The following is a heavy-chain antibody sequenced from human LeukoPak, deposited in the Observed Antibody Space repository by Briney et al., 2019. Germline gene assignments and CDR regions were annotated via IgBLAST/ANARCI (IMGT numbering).Heavy chain of an antibody. Sequence: GGSLRLSCAASGFTFSSYWMTWVRQAPGQGLEWVANIKEDGSAKYHVDSVKGRFTISRDNAKNSLYLQMNSLRVEDTAVYYCTGDTGCSGGACYSFYDYWGQGTLVTVSS. V-gene: IGHV3-7*01. CDR1: GFTFSSYW. J-gene: IGHJ4*02. CDR3: TGDTGCSGGACYSFYDY. D-gene: IGHD2-21*01. CDR2: IKEDGSAK.